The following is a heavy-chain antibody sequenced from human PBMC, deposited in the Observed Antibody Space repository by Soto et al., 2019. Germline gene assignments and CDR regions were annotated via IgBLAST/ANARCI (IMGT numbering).Heavy chain of an antibody. V-gene: IGHV1-2*02. CDR1: GYPFTGYY. Sequence: QVQLVQSGSEVKKPGASVTVSCKASGYPFTGYYIHWVRQAPGQGPAWMGWVSPKTGETHYVQKFQGRVTMTPETSTSTAYLELTRLRSDDTAVYYCARRPMWRQVAQDYGMDVWGPGTTVTVS. CDR3: ARRPMWRQVAQDYGMDV. J-gene: IGHJ6*02. D-gene: IGHD2-15*01. CDR2: VSPKTGET.